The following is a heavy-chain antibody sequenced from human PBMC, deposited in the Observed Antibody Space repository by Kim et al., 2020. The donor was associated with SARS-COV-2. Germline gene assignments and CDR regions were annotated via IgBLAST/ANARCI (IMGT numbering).Heavy chain of an antibody. CDR1: GGSFSGYY. D-gene: IGHD6-13*01. Sequence: SETLSLTCAVYGGSFSGYYWSWIRQPPGKGLEWIGEINHSGSTNYNPSLKSRVTISVDTSKNQFSLKLSSVTAADTAVYYCAWGGSSPKYGARVWGQGT. J-gene: IGHJ4*02. CDR2: INHSGST. CDR3: AWGGSSPKYGARV. V-gene: IGHV4-34*01.